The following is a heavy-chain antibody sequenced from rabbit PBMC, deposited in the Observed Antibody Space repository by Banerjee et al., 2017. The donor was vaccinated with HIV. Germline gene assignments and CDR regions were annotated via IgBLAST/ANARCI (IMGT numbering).Heavy chain of an antibody. V-gene: IGHV1S7*01. J-gene: IGHJ4*01. CDR1: GFTFSAYY. Sequence: QLEESGGGLVQPGESLKLSCKASGFTFSAYYMCWVRQAPGKGLDWIGYIDPVSLKTHYASWVNGRFTISSDNAQNTVDLQMNSLTAADTATYFCARGRSGYLYFDLWGPGTLVTVS. CDR3: ARGRSGYLYFDL. CDR2: IDPVSLKT. D-gene: IGHD1-1*01.